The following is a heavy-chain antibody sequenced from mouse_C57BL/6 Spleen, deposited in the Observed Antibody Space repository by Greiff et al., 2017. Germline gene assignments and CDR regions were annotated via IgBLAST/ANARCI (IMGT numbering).Heavy chain of an antibody. CDR3: ARSGDGPPYAMDD. J-gene: IGHJ4*01. V-gene: IGHV1-7*01. CDR1: GFTFTSYW. D-gene: IGHD2-13*01. Sequence: QVQLLQPGAELVRPGSSVKLSCKASGFTFTSYWMPWVHQRPGQGLEWLGYINPSSGHTKYNQQFKAKSTLSADNSSSTPYMQLSSLTSEDAAGDNGARSGDGPPYAMDDGGQGTSVTVAS. CDR2: INPSSGHT.